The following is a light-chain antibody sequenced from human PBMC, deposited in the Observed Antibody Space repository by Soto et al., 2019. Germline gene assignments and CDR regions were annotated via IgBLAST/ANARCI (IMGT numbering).Light chain of an antibody. V-gene: IGLV1-51*01. CDR3: GTWDSSMSAYV. J-gene: IGLJ1*01. CDR1: SSNIRNNY. Sequence: QSVLTQPPSVSAAPRQKVTISCSGSSSNIRNNYVSWYQQLPGTAPKLLIYDNNKRPSGIPDRFSGSKSGTSATLGITGLQTGDEADYYCGTWDSSMSAYVFGTGTMVTVL. CDR2: DNN.